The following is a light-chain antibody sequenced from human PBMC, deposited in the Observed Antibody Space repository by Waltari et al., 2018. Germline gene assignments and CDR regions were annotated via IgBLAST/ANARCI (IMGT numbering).Light chain of an antibody. CDR3: ATWDDRLNWV. CDR1: NSNIGSRS. Sequence: QSILTQSPSASGPPGQTVPISCSGSNSNIGSRSLPWYQQLPGMAPKLVMYGNNQRPSGVPDRFSGSKSGTSASLAISGLQSEDEADYYCATWDDRLNWVFGGGTKLTVL. V-gene: IGLV1-44*01. CDR2: GNN. J-gene: IGLJ3*02.